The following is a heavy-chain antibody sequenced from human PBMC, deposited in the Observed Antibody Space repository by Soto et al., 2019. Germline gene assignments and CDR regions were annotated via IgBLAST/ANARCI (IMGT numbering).Heavy chain of an antibody. CDR3: AKDRGSTSCYAFDY. CDR2: ISGSGGTT. V-gene: IGHV3-23*01. D-gene: IGHD2-2*01. J-gene: IGHJ4*02. CDR1: GFTFRNYA. Sequence: PGGSLRLSCAASGFTFRNYAMSWARQAPGKGLEWVSAISGSGGTTHYADSVKGRFTISRDNSKNTLYLQMNSLRVEDTAVYYCAKDRGSTSCYAFDYWGQGSLVTVSS.